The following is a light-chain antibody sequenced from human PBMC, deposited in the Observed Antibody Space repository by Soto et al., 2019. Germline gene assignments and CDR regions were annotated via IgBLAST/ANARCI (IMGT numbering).Light chain of an antibody. CDR1: QGLVYSDGNAY. Sequence: DVVMTQPPLSLPVTLGQPASITCRSSQGLVYSDGNAYLNCFQQRPGQSPRRLTYKVSNWDSGVPDRFSGSWSGTDFTLKISRVEAEDVGVYYCMQGTHWPPWTFGQGTKVEIK. V-gene: IGKV2D-30*01. J-gene: IGKJ1*01. CDR2: KVS. CDR3: MQGTHWPPWT.